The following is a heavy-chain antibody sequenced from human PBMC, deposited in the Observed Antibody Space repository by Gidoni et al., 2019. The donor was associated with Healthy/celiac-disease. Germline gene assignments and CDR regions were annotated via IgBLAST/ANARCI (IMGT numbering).Heavy chain of an antibody. CDR3: AKSSYSFIGIAFDI. Sequence: EVQLVESGGGLVPPGRSLRLSCAASGFTFDDYAMHWVRQAPGKGLGWVSGISWNSGSIGYADSVKGRFTISRDNAKNSLYLQMNSLRAEDTALYYCAKSSYSFIGIAFDIWGQGTMVTVSS. V-gene: IGHV3-9*01. D-gene: IGHD3-10*01. CDR1: GFTFDDYA. J-gene: IGHJ3*02. CDR2: ISWNSGSI.